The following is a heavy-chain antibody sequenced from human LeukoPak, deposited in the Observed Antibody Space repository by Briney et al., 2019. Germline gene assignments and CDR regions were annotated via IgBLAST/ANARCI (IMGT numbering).Heavy chain of an antibody. CDR2: INPDRGGT. Sequence: ASVKVSCKASGYTFPAYYMHWVRQAPGQGLDWLGWINPDRGGTNYAQKFQGRVTMTRDPSISTAYMELSWLRSDDTAMYYCATSRAQTLAYCGGDCYSGFDYWGQGTLVSVSS. CDR1: GYTFPAYY. J-gene: IGHJ4*02. V-gene: IGHV1-2*02. D-gene: IGHD2-21*02. CDR3: ATSRAQTLAYCGGDCYSGFDY.